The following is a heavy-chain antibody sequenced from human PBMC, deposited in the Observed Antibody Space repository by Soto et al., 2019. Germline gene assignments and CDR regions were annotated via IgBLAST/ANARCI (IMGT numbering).Heavy chain of an antibody. J-gene: IGHJ4*02. Sequence: QVQLVESGGGVVQPGRSLRLSCAASGFTFSTYGMHWVRQAPGKGLEWVAFISYDGSNKYYADSVKGRFTISTDNSKNTLDLQMNSLRAEDTAVYYCAKDYTDYTYSFDYWGQGTLVTVSS. D-gene: IGHD4-4*01. CDR1: GFTFSTYG. CDR3: AKDYTDYTYSFDY. V-gene: IGHV3-30*18. CDR2: ISYDGSNK.